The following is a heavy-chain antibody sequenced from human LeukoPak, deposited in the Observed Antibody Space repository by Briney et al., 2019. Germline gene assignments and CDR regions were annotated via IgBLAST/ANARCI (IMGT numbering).Heavy chain of an antibody. CDR2: IYPGNSDT. J-gene: IGHJ3*02. D-gene: IGHD6-13*01. V-gene: IGHV5-51*01. CDR1: GYNFVTYW. Sequence: ESLKISCKGSGYNFVTYWIAWVRQMPGKGLEWMGIIYPGNSDTRYSPSFQGQVTISADKSISTAYLQWSSLKASDTAIYYCARPPAAGTFSPFDIWGQGTMVTVSS. CDR3: ARPPAAGTFSPFDI.